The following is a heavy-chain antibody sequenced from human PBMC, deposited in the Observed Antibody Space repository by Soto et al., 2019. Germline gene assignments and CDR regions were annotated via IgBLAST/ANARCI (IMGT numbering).Heavy chain of an antibody. V-gene: IGHV5-10-1*01. CDR3: ARIYCTTTTCDSWFDP. D-gene: IGHD2-2*01. CDR1: GYTFTTFW. J-gene: IGHJ5*02. CDR2: IDPGDTYA. Sequence: GESLKISCTGFGYTFTTFWISWVRQMPGKGLEWMGRIDPGDTYATYSPAFQGHVTISADKATSTAYLQWSSLKASDTAMYFCARIYCTTTTCDSWFDPWGQGTLVTVS.